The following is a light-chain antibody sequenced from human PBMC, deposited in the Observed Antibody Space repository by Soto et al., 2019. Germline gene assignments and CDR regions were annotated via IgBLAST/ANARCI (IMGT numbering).Light chain of an antibody. J-gene: IGKJ1*01. V-gene: IGKV3-15*01. CDR1: QSVMNS. CDR3: QQYYSTPRWT. Sequence: VMTQSPAILSVSPGERVTLSCRASQSVMNSLAWYQQRPGQAPRLLIHGASTRATGIPARFSGSGSGTEFTLTISSLQAEDVAVYYCQQYYSTPRWTFGQGTKVEIK. CDR2: GAS.